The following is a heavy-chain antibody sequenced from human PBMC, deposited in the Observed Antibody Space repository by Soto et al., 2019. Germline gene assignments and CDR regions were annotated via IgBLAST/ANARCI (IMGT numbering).Heavy chain of an antibody. CDR1: GGSISSSSYY. V-gene: IGHV4-39*01. CDR3: ARNFEYSTYYFDY. D-gene: IGHD6-6*01. Sequence: QLQLQESGPGLVKPSETLSLTCTVSGGSISSSSYYWGWIRQPPGKGLEWIGSIYYSGSTYYNPSLKSRVTISVDTSMNQFSLKLSSVTAADTAVYYCARNFEYSTYYFDYWGQGTLVTVSS. CDR2: IYYSGST. J-gene: IGHJ4*02.